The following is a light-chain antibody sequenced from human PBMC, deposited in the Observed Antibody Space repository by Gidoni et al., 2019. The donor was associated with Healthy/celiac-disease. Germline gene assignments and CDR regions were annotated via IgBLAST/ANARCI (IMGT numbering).Light chain of an antibody. CDR1: QSISSY. Sequence: DFQMTPYPSSLSASVGDRVTITCRASQSISSYLNWYQQKPGKAPKLLIYAASSLQSGVPSRFSGSGSGTDFTLTISSLQPEDFATYYCQQSYSTLGFTFGPGTKVDIK. J-gene: IGKJ3*01. V-gene: IGKV1-39*01. CDR2: AAS. CDR3: QQSYSTLGFT.